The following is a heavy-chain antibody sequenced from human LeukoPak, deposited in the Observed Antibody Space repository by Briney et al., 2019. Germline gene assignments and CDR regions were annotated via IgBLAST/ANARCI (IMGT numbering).Heavy chain of an antibody. CDR1: GFTFSSYD. J-gene: IGHJ4*02. CDR2: IRYDGSDK. Sequence: GGSLRLSGAASGFTFSSYDMHWVRQAPGKGLEWVAFIRYDGSDKSYADSVKGRLTISRDNSKNTLYLQVNSLRAEDTAIYYCVNQYFDYWGQGTLVTVSS. CDR3: VNQYFDY. V-gene: IGHV3-30*02.